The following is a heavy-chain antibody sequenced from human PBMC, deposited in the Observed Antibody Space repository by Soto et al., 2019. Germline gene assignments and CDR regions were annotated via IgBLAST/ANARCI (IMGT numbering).Heavy chain of an antibody. CDR1: GYTFTSYG. CDR3: ARDGLGGLRYFDWLSHDYYYYGMDV. D-gene: IGHD3-9*01. J-gene: IGHJ6*02. Sequence: ASAKVSCKASGYTFTSYGISWVRQAPGQGLEWMGWISAYNGNTNYAQKLQGRVTMTTDTSTSTAYMELRSLRSDDTAVYYCARDGLGGLRYFDWLSHDYYYYGMDVWGQGTTVTVSS. V-gene: IGHV1-18*04. CDR2: ISAYNGNT.